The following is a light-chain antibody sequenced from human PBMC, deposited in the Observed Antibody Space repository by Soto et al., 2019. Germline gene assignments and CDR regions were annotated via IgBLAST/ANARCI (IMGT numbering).Light chain of an antibody. CDR2: DAS. Sequence: EIVLTQSPATLSLSPGERATLSCRASQSIRHFLGSYQQKPGQAPRLLIYDASNRATGIPPRFSGSGSGTDFTLTISSLEPEDFAVYFCQQRYNWPWTFGQGTKVEI. CDR3: QQRYNWPWT. J-gene: IGKJ1*01. V-gene: IGKV3-11*01. CDR1: QSIRHF.